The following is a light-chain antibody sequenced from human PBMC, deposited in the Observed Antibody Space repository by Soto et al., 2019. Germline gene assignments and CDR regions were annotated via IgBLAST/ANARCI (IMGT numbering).Light chain of an antibody. J-gene: IGLJ1*01. V-gene: IGLV2-14*01. CDR3: SSYTSISTYV. CDR2: EVS. CDR1: SSDVGGYNY. Sequence: QSALTQPASVSGSPGQSITISCTGTSSDVGGYNYVSWYQQHPGKAPKLMISEVSNRPSGVSNRFSGSKSGNTASLTISGLQAEDEADYYCSSYTSISTYVFGTGTKLTVL.